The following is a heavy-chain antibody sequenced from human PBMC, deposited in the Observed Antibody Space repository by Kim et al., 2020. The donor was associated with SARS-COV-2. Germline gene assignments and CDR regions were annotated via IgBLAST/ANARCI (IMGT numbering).Heavy chain of an antibody. V-gene: IGHV3-30*02. Sequence: YADSVKGRFTISRDNSKNTLYLQMNSLRAEDTAVYYCAKDHYYGSGRGDYWGQGTLVTVSS. D-gene: IGHD3-10*01. CDR3: AKDHYYGSGRGDY. J-gene: IGHJ4*02.